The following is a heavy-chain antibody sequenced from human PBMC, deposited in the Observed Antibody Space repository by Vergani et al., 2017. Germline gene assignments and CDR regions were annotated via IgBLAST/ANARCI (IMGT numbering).Heavy chain of an antibody. CDR2: IYWDDDK. J-gene: IGHJ6*02. CDR3: AYAEQVHYYYYYGMDV. D-gene: IGHD1/OR15-1a*01. CDR1: GFSLSTSGVG. Sequence: QVTLQESGPTLVKPTQTLTLTCTFSGFSLSTSGVGVGWIRQPPGKALEWLALIYWDDDKRYSPSLKSRLTITKDTSKNQVVLTMTNMDPVDTATYYCAYAEQVHYYYYYGMDVWGQGTTVTVSS. V-gene: IGHV2-5*02.